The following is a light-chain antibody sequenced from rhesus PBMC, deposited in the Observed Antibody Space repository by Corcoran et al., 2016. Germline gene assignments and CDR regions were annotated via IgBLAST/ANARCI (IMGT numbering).Light chain of an antibody. CDR2: GVN. CDR3: CSSTPTFGYI. Sequence: QAAPTQPPSVSGSPGQSVTISCTGTSSGVGAYNYVSWYQHLPGKAPKFIIYGVNNRPSGVYDRFSGSRSGNTASLTISGLQAEDGGDYYCCSSTPTFGYIFGSGTRLTVL. V-gene: IGLV2S7*01. J-gene: IGLJ1*01. CDR1: SSGVGAYNY.